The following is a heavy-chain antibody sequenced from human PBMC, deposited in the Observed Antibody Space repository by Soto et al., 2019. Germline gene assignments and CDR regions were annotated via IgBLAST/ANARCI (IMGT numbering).Heavy chain of an antibody. CDR3: ARFMYYYDSRAPRYYYGMDV. CDR1: GGTFSSYA. Sequence: SVKVSCQASGGTFSSYAISWVRQAPGQGLEWMGGIIPIFGTANYAQKFQGRVTITADESTSTAYMELSSLRSEDTAVYYCARFMYYYDSRAPRYYYGMDVWGQGTTVTVSS. D-gene: IGHD3-22*01. V-gene: IGHV1-69*13. CDR2: IIPIFGTA. J-gene: IGHJ6*02.